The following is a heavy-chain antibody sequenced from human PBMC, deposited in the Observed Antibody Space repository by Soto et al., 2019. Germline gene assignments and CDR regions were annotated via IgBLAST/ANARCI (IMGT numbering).Heavy chain of an antibody. J-gene: IGHJ4*02. D-gene: IGHD6-19*01. V-gene: IGHV1-3*01. CDR3: ARDSLAVAGSFYDY. CDR2: VDPNNGNT. CDR1: GYTLTIYS. Sequence: QVLLLQSGSQMKKPGDSVKVSCKASGYTLTIYSIHWLRQAPGQRLEWMGWVDPNNGNTRYSQTLSGRVGLTWDTSAATAFMELHSLRPEDTAVYYCARDSLAVAGSFYDYWGQGALVTVSS.